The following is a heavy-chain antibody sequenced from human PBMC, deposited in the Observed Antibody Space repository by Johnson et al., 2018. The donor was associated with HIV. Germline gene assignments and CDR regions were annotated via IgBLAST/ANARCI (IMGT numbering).Heavy chain of an antibody. J-gene: IGHJ3*02. Sequence: QVHLVESGGGVVQPGRSLRLSCAASGFTLSKYAMHWVRQAPGKGLEWVAVISFDGSNKYNADSVKGRFIISRDNSQNTLYLQMKSLRAEDTAVYYCARSSGSYLDDAFDIWGQGTMVTVSS. CDR1: GFTLSKYA. CDR2: ISFDGSNK. CDR3: ARSSGSYLDDAFDI. V-gene: IGHV3-30*04. D-gene: IGHD1-26*01.